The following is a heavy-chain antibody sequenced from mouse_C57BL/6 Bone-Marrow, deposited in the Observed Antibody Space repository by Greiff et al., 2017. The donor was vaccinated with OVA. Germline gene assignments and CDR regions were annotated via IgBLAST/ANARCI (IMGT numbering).Heavy chain of an antibody. D-gene: IGHD1-1*01. CDR2: IYPSDSET. V-gene: IGHV1-61*01. CDR1: GYTFTSYW. J-gene: IGHJ4*01. CDR3: ARNYGSFYAMDY. Sequence: QVQLQQPGAELVRPGSSVKLSCKASGYTFTSYWMDWVKQRPGQGLEWIGNIYPSDSETHYNQKFKDKATLTVDKSSSTAYMQLSSLTSEDSAVYYCARNYGSFYAMDYWGQGTSVTVSS.